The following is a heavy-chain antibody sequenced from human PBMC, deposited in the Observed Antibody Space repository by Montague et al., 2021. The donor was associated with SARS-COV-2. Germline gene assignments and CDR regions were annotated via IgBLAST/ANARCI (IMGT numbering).Heavy chain of an antibody. Sequence: SLRLSCAASGFTFSSYGMHWVRQAPGKGLEWVAVIWYDGSNKYYXDSVKGRFTISRDNSKNTVYLQMNSLSAEDTALFYCAKGTMARGTTISAYYFSYWGRGTLVTVSS. D-gene: IGHD3-10*01. CDR2: IWYDGSNK. J-gene: IGHJ4*02. CDR1: GFTFSSYG. CDR3: AKGTMARGTTISAYYFSY. V-gene: IGHV3-33*06.